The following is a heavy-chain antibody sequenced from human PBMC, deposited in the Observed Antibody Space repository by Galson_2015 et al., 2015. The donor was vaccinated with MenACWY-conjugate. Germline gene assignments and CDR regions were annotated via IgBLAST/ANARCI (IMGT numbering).Heavy chain of an antibody. CDR3: AREPYSSGYYYYFDS. V-gene: IGHV1-18*04. J-gene: IGHJ4*02. D-gene: IGHD3-22*01. Sequence: SVNVSCKASGYTFSNYAVSWVRQAPGQGLEWMGWISAYNGKTDYAQKFQGRVTMTTDTSTSTAHMELRSLRSDDTAVYYCAREPYSSGYYYYFDSWGQGTLVTVSS. CDR1: GYTFSNYA. CDR2: ISAYNGKT.